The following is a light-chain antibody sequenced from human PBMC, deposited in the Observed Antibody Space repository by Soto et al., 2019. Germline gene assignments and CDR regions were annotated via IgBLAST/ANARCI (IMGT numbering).Light chain of an antibody. Sequence: EMVLTQSPGTLSLSPGERATLSCRASQSVSASYLAWYQQKPGQAPRLLINGASSRATGIPDRFSGSGSGTDFTLTISRLKPEEFAVYYCQQYGSSSWTFGQGTKVEIK. CDR3: QQYGSSSWT. CDR1: QSVSASY. V-gene: IGKV3-20*01. J-gene: IGKJ1*01. CDR2: GAS.